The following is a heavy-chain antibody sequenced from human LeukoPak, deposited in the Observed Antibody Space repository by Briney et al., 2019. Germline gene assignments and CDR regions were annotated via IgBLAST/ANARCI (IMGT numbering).Heavy chain of an antibody. Sequence: ESGPTLVNPTQTLTLTCTFSGFSLSTSGVNVGWIRQPPGKALEWLARIDWDDDKYYNTSLKTRLTISKDTSKNQVVLTMTNMDPVDTATYYCARLRWGSSNDYWGQGTLVSVSS. V-gene: IGHV2-70*11. J-gene: IGHJ4*02. CDR2: IDWDDDK. CDR1: GFSLSTSGVN. D-gene: IGHD6-6*01. CDR3: ARLRWGSSNDY.